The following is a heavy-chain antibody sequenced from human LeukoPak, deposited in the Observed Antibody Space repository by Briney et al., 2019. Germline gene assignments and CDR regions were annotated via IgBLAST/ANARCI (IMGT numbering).Heavy chain of an antibody. CDR3: ARDNFKRGSSGCFDY. J-gene: IGHJ4*02. Sequence: ASVKVSCKASGYTFTSYYMHWVRQAPGQGLEWMGIINPSGGSTSYAQKFQGRVTMTRDTSTSTVYMELSSLRSEDTAVYYCARDNFKRGSSGCFDYWGQGTLDTVSS. CDR1: GYTFTSYY. D-gene: IGHD3-10*01. V-gene: IGHV1-46*01. CDR2: INPSGGST.